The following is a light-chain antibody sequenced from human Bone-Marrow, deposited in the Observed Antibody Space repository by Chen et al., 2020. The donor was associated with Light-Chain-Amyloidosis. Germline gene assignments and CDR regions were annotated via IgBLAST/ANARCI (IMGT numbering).Light chain of an antibody. CDR1: SSDVGGDNH. Sequence: QSALTHPPPVSGSPGPSLPTPSTGTSSDVGGDNHVSWYQQHPDKAPKLMIYEVTNRPSWVPDRFSGSKSDNTASLTISGLQTEDEADYFCSSYTITNALVFGSGTRVTVL. J-gene: IGLJ1*01. V-gene: IGLV2-14*01. CDR3: SSYTITNALV. CDR2: EVT.